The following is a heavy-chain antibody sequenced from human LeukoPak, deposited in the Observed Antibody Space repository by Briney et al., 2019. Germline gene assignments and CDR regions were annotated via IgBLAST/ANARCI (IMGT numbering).Heavy chain of an antibody. CDR3: AKGRIQLWHPYFDY. Sequence: GGSLRLSCAASGFTFSSYAMSWVGQAPGKGLEWVSAISGSGGSTYYADSVKGRFTISRDNSKNTLYLQMNSLRAEDTAVYYCAKGRIQLWHPYFDYWGQGTLVTVSS. CDR2: ISGSGGST. V-gene: IGHV3-23*01. CDR1: GFTFSSYA. J-gene: IGHJ4*02. D-gene: IGHD5-18*01.